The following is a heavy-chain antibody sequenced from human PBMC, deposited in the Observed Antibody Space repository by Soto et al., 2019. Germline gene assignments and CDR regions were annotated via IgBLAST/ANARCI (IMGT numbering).Heavy chain of an antibody. Sequence: GGSLRLSCAASGFTFTNYAMTWVRQAPGKGLEWVSVTSGSGGSTYYADSVKGRFTISRDNSKNTLYLQMDSLRAEDTAVYYCAKVIVVIAAAGDYFDHWGQGTLVTVYS. CDR1: GFTFTNYA. J-gene: IGHJ4*02. D-gene: IGHD2-21*01. CDR3: AKVIVVIAAAGDYFDH. CDR2: TSGSGGST. V-gene: IGHV3-23*01.